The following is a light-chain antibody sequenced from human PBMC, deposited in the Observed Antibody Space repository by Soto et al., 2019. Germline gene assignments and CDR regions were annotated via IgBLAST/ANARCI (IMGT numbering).Light chain of an antibody. CDR3: QQRSNWSWT. J-gene: IGKJ1*01. Sequence: DIQMTQSPSTLSASVGDRVTITCRASQSISSWLAWYQQKPGKAPKLLIYKASSLESGVPSRFSGSGSGTEFTLTISSLQPDDFATYYCQQRSNWSWTFGQGTKVEIK. CDR2: KAS. CDR1: QSISSW. V-gene: IGKV1-5*03.